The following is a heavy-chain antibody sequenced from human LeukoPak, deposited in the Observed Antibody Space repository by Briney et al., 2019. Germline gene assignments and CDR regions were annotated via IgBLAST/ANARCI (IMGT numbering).Heavy chain of an antibody. Sequence: ALVSTLCPACGYTLKGYYMHWGRQATGQGIEWMGWINPNSGGTNYAQKFQGRVTMTRDTSISTAYMELSRLRSDDTAVYYCARDRSGFEAFDYWGQGTLVTVSS. CDR3: ARDRSGFEAFDY. D-gene: IGHD3-10*01. CDR2: INPNSGGT. V-gene: IGHV1-2*02. J-gene: IGHJ4*02. CDR1: GYTLKGYY.